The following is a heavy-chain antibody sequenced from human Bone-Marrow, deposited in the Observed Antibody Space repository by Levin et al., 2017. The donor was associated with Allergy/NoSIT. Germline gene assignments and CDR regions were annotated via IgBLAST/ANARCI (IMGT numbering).Heavy chain of an antibody. CDR3: LVSAGGFDS. CDR2: INPGDGNT. J-gene: IGHJ4*02. D-gene: IGHD2-15*01. V-gene: IGHV1-46*01. Sequence: GESLKISCKASGYTFTNFYMHWVRQAPGQGLEWMGFINPGDGNTKYAQRFQGRVTMTSDTSTSTVYMELTSLRSDDTAVFYCLVSAGGFDSWGQGTLITVSS. CDR1: GYTFTNFY.